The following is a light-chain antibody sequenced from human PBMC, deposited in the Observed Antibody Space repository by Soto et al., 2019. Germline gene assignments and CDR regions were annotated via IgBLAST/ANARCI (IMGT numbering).Light chain of an antibody. CDR1: QSVSNF. CDR3: QQRSNWPIT. J-gene: IGKJ5*01. Sequence: DIVLRQSPGTQYLSPGERATLSCRASQSVSNFLAWYQQKPGQAPRLLIYDTSNRATGIPARFSGSGSGTDFTLTINNLDPEDFAVYYCQQRSNWPITFGQGT. CDR2: DTS. V-gene: IGKV3-11*01.